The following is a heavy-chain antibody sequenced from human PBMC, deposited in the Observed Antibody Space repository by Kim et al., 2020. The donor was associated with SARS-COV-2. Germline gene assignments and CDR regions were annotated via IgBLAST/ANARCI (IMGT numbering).Heavy chain of an antibody. J-gene: IGHJ4*02. CDR3: ARVRGIRGVIDY. Sequence: GGSLRLSCAASGFTFSSHWMSWVRQAPGKGLEWVANIKQDGSEKYYVDSVKGRFTISRDNTKNSLYLQMNSLRAEDTAVYYCARVRGIRGVIDYWGQGTLVTVSS. CDR1: GFTFSSHW. V-gene: IGHV3-7*01. D-gene: IGHD3-10*01. CDR2: IKQDGSEK.